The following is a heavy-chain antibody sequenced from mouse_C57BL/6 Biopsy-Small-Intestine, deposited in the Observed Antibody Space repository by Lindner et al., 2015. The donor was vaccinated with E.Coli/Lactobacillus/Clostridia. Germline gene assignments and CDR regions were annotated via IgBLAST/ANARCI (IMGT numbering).Heavy chain of an antibody. CDR3: ARGGDFDY. V-gene: IGHV1-20*01. Sequence: VQLQESGPELVKPGDSVKISCKASGYSFTDYFMNWVMQSHGKSLEWIGRINPYNGDTFYNQKLKGKATLTVDKSPTTAHMELRSLTSEDSAVYYCARGGDFDYWGQGTTLTVSS. J-gene: IGHJ2*01. CDR2: INPYNGDT. CDR1: GYSFTDYF.